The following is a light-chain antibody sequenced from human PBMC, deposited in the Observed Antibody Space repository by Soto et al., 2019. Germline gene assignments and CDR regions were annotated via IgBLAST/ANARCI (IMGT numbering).Light chain of an antibody. Sequence: QSVLTQPASVSGSPGQSITISCTGSSCDVGAYHFVSWYQHHPGKAPKPILYEVTARPSGVSSRFSGSKSGNTASLTISGLQADDEANYYCSSYTSSNTPYVFGTGTKVTVL. V-gene: IGLV2-14*01. CDR3: SSYTSSNTPYV. CDR2: EVT. CDR1: SCDVGAYHF. J-gene: IGLJ1*01.